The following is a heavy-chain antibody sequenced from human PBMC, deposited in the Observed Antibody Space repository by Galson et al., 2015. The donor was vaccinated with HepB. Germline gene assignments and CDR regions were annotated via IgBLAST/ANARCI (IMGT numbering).Heavy chain of an antibody. CDR2: IYYSGST. V-gene: IGHV4-39*01. CDR1: GGSISSSSYY. Sequence: TLSLTCTVSGGSISSSSYYWGWIRQPPGKGLEWIGSIYYSGSTYYNPSLKSRVTISVDTSKNQFSLKLSSVTAADTAVYYCARWEPPVGATALGAFDIWGQGTMVTVSS. CDR3: ARWEPPVGATALGAFDI. J-gene: IGHJ3*02. D-gene: IGHD1-26*01.